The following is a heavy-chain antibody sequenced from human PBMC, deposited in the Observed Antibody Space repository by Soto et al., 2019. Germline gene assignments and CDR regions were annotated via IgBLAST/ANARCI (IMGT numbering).Heavy chain of an antibody. CDR2: LIPILGTA. J-gene: IGHJ4*02. D-gene: IGHD1-1*01. CDR3: ARGRLRSEMATTDYFDY. Sequence: QVQLVQSGAEVQKPGSSVKVSCKASGGTFSSYALSWGLQAPVQGREWLVGLIPILGTANYAQKFQGRVTITADESTSTAYMELSSLRAEDTAGDYCARGRLRSEMATTDYFDYWGQGTLVTGSS. CDR1: GGTFSSYA. V-gene: IGHV1-69*01.